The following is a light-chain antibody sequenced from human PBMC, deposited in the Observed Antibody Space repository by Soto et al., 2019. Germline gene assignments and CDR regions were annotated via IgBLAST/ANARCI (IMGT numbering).Light chain of an antibody. J-gene: IGKJ1*01. CDR3: QQRSAWPPT. CDR2: DAS. CDR1: QTIHNY. Sequence: PGEGATLSCRASQTIHNYLAWYQQKPGPPPSLLIYDASNRAAGIPAKFSGSGSGTDFTLTISSLEPEDSAVYYCQQRSAWPPTFGRGTKVEI. V-gene: IGKV3-11*01.